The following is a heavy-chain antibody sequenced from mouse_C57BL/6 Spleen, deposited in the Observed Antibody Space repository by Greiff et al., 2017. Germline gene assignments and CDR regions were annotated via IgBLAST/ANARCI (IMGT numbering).Heavy chain of an antibody. V-gene: IGHV5-17*01. CDR3: ARSPNYYGYYFDY. CDR1: GFTFSDYG. J-gene: IGHJ2*01. D-gene: IGHD1-1*01. Sequence: EVQLVESGGGLVKPGGSLKLSCAASGFTFSDYGMHWVRQAPEKGLEWVAYISSGSSTIYYADTVKGRFTISRDNAKNTLFLQMTSLRSEDTAMYYCARSPNYYGYYFDYWGQGTTLTVSS. CDR2: ISSGSSTI.